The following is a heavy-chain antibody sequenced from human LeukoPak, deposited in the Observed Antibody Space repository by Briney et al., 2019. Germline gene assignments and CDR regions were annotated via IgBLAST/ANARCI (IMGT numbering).Heavy chain of an antibody. J-gene: IGHJ6*03. CDR2: VYYSGST. CDR1: GGSISSSSDY. Sequence: SETLSLTCTVSGGSISSSSDYWGWVRQPPGKGLEWIGSVYYSGSTYYNPSLKSRVTISVDTSKNQFSLNRISVTAADTAYYMDVWGKRTTVTGSS. V-gene: IGHV4-39*07. CDR3: V.